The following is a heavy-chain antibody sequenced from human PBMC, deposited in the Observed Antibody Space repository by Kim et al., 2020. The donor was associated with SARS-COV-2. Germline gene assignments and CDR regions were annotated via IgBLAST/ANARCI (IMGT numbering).Heavy chain of an antibody. J-gene: IGHJ4*02. Sequence: GGSLRLSCAASGFTFSSYAMSWVRQAPGKGLEWVSAISGSGGSTYYADSVKGRFTISRDNSKNTLYLQMNSLRAEDTAVYYCAKDTPLSSIAARRSYWDYWGQGTLVTVSS. CDR1: GFTFSSYA. CDR3: AKDTPLSSIAARRSYWDY. CDR2: ISGSGGST. V-gene: IGHV3-23*01. D-gene: IGHD6-6*01.